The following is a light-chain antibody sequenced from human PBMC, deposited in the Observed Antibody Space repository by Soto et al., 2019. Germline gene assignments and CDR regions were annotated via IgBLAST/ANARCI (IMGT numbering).Light chain of an antibody. J-gene: IGLJ7*01. CDR3: AAWDDSLNGAV. CDR1: SSNIGTNT. V-gene: IGLV1-44*01. CDR2: SNN. Sequence: QSVLTQPPSASGAPGQRVTISCSGDSSNIGTNTVNWYQQLPGTAPKLFIYSNNQRPSGVPDRFSGSKSGTSASLAISRLQSEDEADYYCAAWDDSLNGAVFGGGTQLTVL.